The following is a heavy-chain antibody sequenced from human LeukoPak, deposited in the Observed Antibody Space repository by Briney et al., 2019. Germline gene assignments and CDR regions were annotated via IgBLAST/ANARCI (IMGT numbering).Heavy chain of an antibody. CDR1: GGSISSGGYY. D-gene: IGHD2-2*01. V-gene: IGHV4-31*03. Sequence: SQTLSLTCTVSGGSISSGGYYWSWIRQHPGKGLEWIGYIYYSGSTYYNPSLKSRVTTSVDTSKNQFSLKLSSMTAADTAVYYCARAGYCSSTSCYLASDYWGQGTLVTVSS. J-gene: IGHJ4*02. CDR2: IYYSGST. CDR3: ARAGYCSSTSCYLASDY.